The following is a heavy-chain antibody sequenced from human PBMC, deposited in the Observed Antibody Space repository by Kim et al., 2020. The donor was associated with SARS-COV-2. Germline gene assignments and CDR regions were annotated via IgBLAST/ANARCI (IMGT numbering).Heavy chain of an antibody. CDR3: VLTMISHWNFDY. J-gene: IGHJ4*02. V-gene: IGHV4-39*01. CDR2: IYYSGST. D-gene: IGHD3-22*01. CDR1: GGSISSSSYY. Sequence: SETLSLTCTVSGGSISSSSYYWGWIRQPPGKGLEWIGSIYYSGSTYYNPSLKSRVTISVDTSKNQFSLKLSSVTAADTAVYYCVLTMISHWNFDYWGQGTLVTVSS.